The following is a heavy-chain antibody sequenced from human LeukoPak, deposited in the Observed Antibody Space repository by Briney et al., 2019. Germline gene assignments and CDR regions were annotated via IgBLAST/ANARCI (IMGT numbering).Heavy chain of an antibody. CDR2: ISYDGSNK. CDR3: ARGYGDYGNAFDY. CDR1: GFTFSGYA. Sequence: GGSLRLSCAASGFTFSGYAMHWVRQAPGKGLEWVAVISYDGSNKYYADSVKGRFTISRDNSKNTLYLQMNSLRAEDTAVYYCARGYGDYGNAFDYWGRGTLVTVSS. V-gene: IGHV3-30*04. D-gene: IGHD4-17*01. J-gene: IGHJ4*02.